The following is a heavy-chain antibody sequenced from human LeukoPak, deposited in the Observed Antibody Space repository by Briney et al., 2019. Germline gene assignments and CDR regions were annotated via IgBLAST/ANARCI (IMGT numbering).Heavy chain of an antibody. CDR1: GFTFSSHS. Sequence: GGSLRLSCAASGFTFSSHSMNWVRQAPGKGLEWVSYISSSSSTIYYADSVKGRFTISRDNAKNSLYLQVNSLRAEDTAVYYCARGAYYYEDWGQGTLVTVSS. V-gene: IGHV3-48*01. J-gene: IGHJ4*02. D-gene: IGHD3-22*01. CDR3: ARGAYYYED. CDR2: ISSSSSTI.